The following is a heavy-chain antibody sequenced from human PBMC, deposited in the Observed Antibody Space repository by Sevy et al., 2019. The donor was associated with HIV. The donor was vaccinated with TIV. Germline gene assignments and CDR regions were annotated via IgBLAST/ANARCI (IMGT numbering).Heavy chain of an antibody. J-gene: IGHJ4*01. D-gene: IGHD6-13*01. CDR2: IGFDGSDK. Sequence: GGSLRLSCAASGFTFTYYGVHWVRQAPGKGLEWVAFIGFDGSDKNYADSVKGRFTISRDNSQNTMYMQMNSLRPDDTVVYYCAKNTASAGVGGFDYWGHGTLVTVSS. CDR3: AKNTASAGVGGFDY. CDR1: GFTFTYYG. V-gene: IGHV3-30*02.